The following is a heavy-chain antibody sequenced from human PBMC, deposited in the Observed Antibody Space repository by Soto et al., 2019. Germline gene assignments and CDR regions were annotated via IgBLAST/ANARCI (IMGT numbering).Heavy chain of an antibody. Sequence: EVQLVESGGGLVKPGGSLRLSCTASGFTFTNAWMSWVCQAPGKGLEWVGRIKSETDGATTDYAAPVKGRFTISRADSTNTLYLHMNSLKTEDTAVYYCTRTILQWFGESDWGQGTLVTVSS. CDR1: GFTFTNAW. J-gene: IGHJ4*02. CDR2: IKSETDGATT. D-gene: IGHD3-10*01. V-gene: IGHV3-15*01. CDR3: TRTILQWFGESD.